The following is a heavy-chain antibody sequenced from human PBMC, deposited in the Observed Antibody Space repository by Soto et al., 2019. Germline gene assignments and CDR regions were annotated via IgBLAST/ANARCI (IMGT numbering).Heavy chain of an antibody. J-gene: IGHJ6*02. V-gene: IGHV2-70*01. CDR1: GFSLSTSGMC. D-gene: IGHD3-10*01. Sequence: SGPTLVNPTQTLTLTCTFSGFSLSTSGMCVSWIRQPPGKALEWLALIDWDDDKYYSTSLKTRLTISKDTSKNQVVLTMTNMDPVDTATYYCARITMVRGVIHYYYYYGMVDWDQGTTVTVSS. CDR2: IDWDDDK. CDR3: ARITMVRGVIHYYYYYGMVD.